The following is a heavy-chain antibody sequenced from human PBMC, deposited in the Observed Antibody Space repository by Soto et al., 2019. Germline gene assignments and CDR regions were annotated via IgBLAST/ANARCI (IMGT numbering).Heavy chain of an antibody. D-gene: IGHD2-2*01. CDR2: ITGSTGTT. CDR3: AKDTSSSPYYMDV. V-gene: IGHV3-23*01. Sequence: GGSLRLSCAAPGFTFCNFAMSWVRPAPGKGLEWVSEITGSTGTTYYADSVRGRFIISRDNSKNTLHLQMNSLRAEDTAVYYCAKDTSSSPYYMDVWGKGTTVTVSS. CDR1: GFTFCNFA. J-gene: IGHJ6*03.